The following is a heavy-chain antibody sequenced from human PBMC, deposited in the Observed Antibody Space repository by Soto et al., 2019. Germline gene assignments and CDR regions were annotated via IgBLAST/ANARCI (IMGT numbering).Heavy chain of an antibody. D-gene: IGHD1-26*01. CDR2: IVVGSGNT. Sequence: SVKVSCKASGFTFTSSAVQWVRQARGQRLEWIGWIVVGSGNTNYAQKFQERVTITRDMSTSTAYMELSSLRSEDTAVYYCAAPRDIVGATTVNAFDIWGQGTMVTVSS. J-gene: IGHJ3*02. V-gene: IGHV1-58*01. CDR3: AAPRDIVGATTVNAFDI. CDR1: GFTFTSSA.